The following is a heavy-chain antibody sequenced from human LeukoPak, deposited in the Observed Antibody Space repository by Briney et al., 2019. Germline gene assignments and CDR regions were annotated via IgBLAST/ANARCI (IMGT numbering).Heavy chain of an antibody. CDR1: GFTFRDYT. CDR2: IVGSSSNI. D-gene: IGHD1-1*01. V-gene: IGHV3-48*04. J-gene: IGHJ4*02. CDR3: ATDSPETAAFDY. Sequence: GGSLRLSCAASGFTFRDYTMNWVRQAPGKGLEWVSYIVGSSSNIYYADSVKGRFTISRDNAKNSLYLQMDSLRAEDTAVYYCATDSPETAAFDYWGQGTLVTVSS.